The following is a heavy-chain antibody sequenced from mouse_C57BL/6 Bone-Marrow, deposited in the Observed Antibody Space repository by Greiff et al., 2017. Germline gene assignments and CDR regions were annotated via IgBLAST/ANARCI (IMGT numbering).Heavy chain of an antibody. CDR3: ARRYRKRGARDY. V-gene: IGHV1-80*01. CDR2: IYPGDGDT. D-gene: IGHD2-14*01. J-gene: IGHJ4*01. Sequence: QVQLQQSGAELVKPGASVKISCKASGYAFSSYWMNWVKQRPGKGLEWIGQIYPGDGDTNYNGKFKGKATLTADNASSTAYMQLSSLTSEDSAVYFCARRYRKRGARDYWGQGTSVTVSS. CDR1: GYAFSSYW.